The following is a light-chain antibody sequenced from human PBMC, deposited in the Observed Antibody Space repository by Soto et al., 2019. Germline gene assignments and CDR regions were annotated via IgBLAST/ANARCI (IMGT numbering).Light chain of an antibody. CDR1: QSVSSSY. J-gene: IGKJ1*01. V-gene: IGKV3-20*01. CDR2: GAS. CDR3: QQYGSSPTWT. Sequence: VLTQSPATLSVSPGDSATLSCRASQSVSSSYLAWYQQKPCQAPRLLIYGASSRATGIPDRFSGSGSGTDFTLTISRLETEDFAVYYCQQYGSSPTWTFGQGTKVDIK.